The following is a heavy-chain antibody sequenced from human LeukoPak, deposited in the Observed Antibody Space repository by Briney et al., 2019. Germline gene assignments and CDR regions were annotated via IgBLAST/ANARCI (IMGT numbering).Heavy chain of an antibody. J-gene: IGHJ4*02. CDR1: GYTFTSYG. CDR3: ARVTSHDYGDYEVGNFDY. D-gene: IGHD4-17*01. CDR2: ISAYNGNT. V-gene: IGHV1-18*01. Sequence: ASVTVSCKASGYTFTSYGISWVRQAPGQGLEWMGWISAYNGNTNYAQKLQGRVTMTTDTSTSTAYMELRSLRSDDTAVYYCARVTSHDYGDYEVGNFDYWGQGTLVTVSS.